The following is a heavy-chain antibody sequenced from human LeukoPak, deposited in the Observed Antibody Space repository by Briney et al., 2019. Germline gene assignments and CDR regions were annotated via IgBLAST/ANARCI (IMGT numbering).Heavy chain of an antibody. CDR1: GGSISSGDYY. CDR3: ASLGGGYSYGFRSGYMDV. V-gene: IGHV4-61*08. Sequence: SETLSLTCTVSGGSISSGDYYWSWIRQPPGKGLEWIGYIYYSGSTNYNPSLKSRVTISVDTSKNQFSLKLSSVTAADTAVYYCASLGGGYSYGFRSGYMDVWGKGTTVTVSS. D-gene: IGHD5-18*01. CDR2: IYYSGST. J-gene: IGHJ6*03.